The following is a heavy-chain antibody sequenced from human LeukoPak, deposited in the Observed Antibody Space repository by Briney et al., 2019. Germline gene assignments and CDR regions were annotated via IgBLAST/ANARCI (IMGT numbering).Heavy chain of an antibody. J-gene: IGHJ4*02. CDR3: ARDLNLYYDFWSGYTIGY. V-gene: IGHV3-30*02. CDR2: IRYDGSNK. CDR1: GFTFSSYG. Sequence: PGGSLRLSCAASGFTFSSYGMHWVRQAPGKGLEWVAFIRYDGSNKYYADSVKGRFTISRDNAKNTLYLQMNSLRAEDTAVYYCARDLNLYYDFWSGYTIGYWGQGTLVTVSS. D-gene: IGHD3-3*01.